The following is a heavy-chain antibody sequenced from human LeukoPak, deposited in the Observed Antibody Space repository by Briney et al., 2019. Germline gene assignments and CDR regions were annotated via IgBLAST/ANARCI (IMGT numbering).Heavy chain of an antibody. J-gene: IGHJ6*02. V-gene: IGHV4-39*07. CDR1: GGSISNTNY. Sequence: SETLSLTCSVSGGSISNTNYWGWIRQPPGKGLEWIGTVYYGGYTYYPPSLKSRVTISVDTSKNQFSLKLTSVTAADTAVYYCARDVRDGYNYNYYYYGMDVWGQGTTVTVSS. D-gene: IGHD5-24*01. CDR2: VYYGGYT. CDR3: ARDVRDGYNYNYYYYGMDV.